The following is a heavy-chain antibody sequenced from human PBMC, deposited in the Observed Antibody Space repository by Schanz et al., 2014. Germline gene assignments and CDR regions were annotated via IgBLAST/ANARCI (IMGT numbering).Heavy chain of an antibody. J-gene: IGHJ4*02. Sequence: VQLLESGGGLVQPGGSLRLSCAASGFTFRNYGMSWVRQAPGQGLEWVAIIWYDGSNKYYADSVKGRFTISRDNSKNTLFLQMSSLRAEDTAVYYCAKVAPAATYLDSWGLGTLVTVSS. D-gene: IGHD2-2*01. CDR1: GFTFRNYG. CDR2: IWYDGSNK. V-gene: IGHV3-33*06. CDR3: AKVAPAATYLDS.